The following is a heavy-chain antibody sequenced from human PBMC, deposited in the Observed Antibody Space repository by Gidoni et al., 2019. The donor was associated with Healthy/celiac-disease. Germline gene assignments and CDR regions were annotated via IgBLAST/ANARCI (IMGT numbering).Heavy chain of an antibody. CDR2: IYYSGST. D-gene: IGHD1-26*01. CDR3: ARGIGGATKGLGYYFDY. Sequence: QVQLQESGPGLVKPSQTLSLTCTVSGGSIRSGGYYWSWIRQHPGKGLEWIGYIYYSGSTYYNPSLKSRVTISVDTSKNQFSLKLSSVTAADTAVYYCARGIGGATKGLGYYFDYWGQGTLVTVSS. CDR1: GGSIRSGGYY. V-gene: IGHV4-31*03. J-gene: IGHJ4*02.